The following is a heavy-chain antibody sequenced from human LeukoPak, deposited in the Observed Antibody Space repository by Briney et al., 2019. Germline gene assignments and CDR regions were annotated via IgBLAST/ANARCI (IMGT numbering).Heavy chain of an antibody. D-gene: IGHD1-26*01. Sequence: PSETPSLTCTVSGGSISSYYWSWIRQPPGKGLEWIGYIYYSGSTNYNPSLKSRVTISVDTSKNQFSLKLSSVTAADTAVYYCARGGATIFDYWGQGTLVTVSS. CDR1: GGSISSYY. V-gene: IGHV4-59*08. CDR3: ARGGATIFDY. CDR2: IYYSGST. J-gene: IGHJ4*02.